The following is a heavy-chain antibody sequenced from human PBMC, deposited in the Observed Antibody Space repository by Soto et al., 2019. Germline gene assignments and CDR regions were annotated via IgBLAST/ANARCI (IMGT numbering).Heavy chain of an antibody. CDR1: GFTFSTYL. CDR3: ASGACGDYVYNWFDP. Sequence: EVHLVESGGDLVQPGGSLRLSCAASGFTFSTYLMTWVRQAPGKGLEWVANIKQDGSEKQYVDAVKGRVTTSRDNTQDSLYLQLNSRTAEDTAVFYCASGACGDYVYNWFDPWGQGTLVTVS. J-gene: IGHJ5*02. D-gene: IGHD2-21*01. V-gene: IGHV3-7*01. CDR2: IKQDGSEK.